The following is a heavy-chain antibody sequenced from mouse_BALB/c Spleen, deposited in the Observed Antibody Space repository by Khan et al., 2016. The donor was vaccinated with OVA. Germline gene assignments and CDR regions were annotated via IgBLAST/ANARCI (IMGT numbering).Heavy chain of an antibody. Sequence: EVALVESGGGLVKPGGSLKLSCAASGFTSSDYYMYWVRQTPEKRLEWVATISDGGNYTNYPDSVKGRFTISRDNATNNLCLQMSSLKSEDTAMYYCTRGGYGSGFAYWGQGTLVTVSA. J-gene: IGHJ3*01. CDR3: TRGGYGSGFAY. D-gene: IGHD1-2*01. V-gene: IGHV5-4*02. CDR1: GFTSSDYY. CDR2: ISDGGNYT.